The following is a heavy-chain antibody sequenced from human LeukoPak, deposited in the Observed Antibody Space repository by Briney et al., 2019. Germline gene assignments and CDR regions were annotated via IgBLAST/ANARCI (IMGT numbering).Heavy chain of an antibody. J-gene: IGHJ4*02. CDR1: GLTFSSYS. CDR2: ISSSGSNI. D-gene: IGHD6-13*01. V-gene: IGHV3-48*01. CDR3: ARGGGIAASGTPH. Sequence: GGSLRLSCAASGLTFSSYSMNWVRQAPGKGLDWVSYISSSGSNIHYADSVKGRFTISRDNVKNSLYLQMNCLRAEDTAVYYCARGGGIAASGTPHWGQGTLVTVSS.